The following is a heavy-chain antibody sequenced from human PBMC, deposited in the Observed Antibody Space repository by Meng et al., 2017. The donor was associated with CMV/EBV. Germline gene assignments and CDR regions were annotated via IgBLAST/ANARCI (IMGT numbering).Heavy chain of an antibody. CDR2: INSDGSST. D-gene: IGHD3-3*01. Sequence: LSLTCAASGFTFSSYWMHWVRQAPGKGLVWVSRINSDGSSTSYADSVKGRFTISRDNAKNTLYLQMNSLRAEDTAVCYCASNYDLNYYYYYGMDVWGQGTTVTVSS. CDR1: GFTFSSYW. V-gene: IGHV3-74*01. J-gene: IGHJ6*02. CDR3: ASNYDLNYYYYYGMDV.